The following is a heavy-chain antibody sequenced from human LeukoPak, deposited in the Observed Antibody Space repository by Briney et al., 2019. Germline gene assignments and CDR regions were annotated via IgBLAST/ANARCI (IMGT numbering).Heavy chain of an antibody. CDR1: GFTFSSYA. D-gene: IGHD6-6*01. J-gene: IGHJ3*02. CDR2: ISSSSSTI. Sequence: GGSLRLSCAASGFTFSSYAMSWVRQAPGKGLEWVSYISSSSSTIYYADSVKGRFTISRDNAKNSLYLQMNSLRAEDTAVYYCARIYSSSSKRSDAFDIWGQGTMVTVSS. CDR3: ARIYSSSSKRSDAFDI. V-gene: IGHV3-48*01.